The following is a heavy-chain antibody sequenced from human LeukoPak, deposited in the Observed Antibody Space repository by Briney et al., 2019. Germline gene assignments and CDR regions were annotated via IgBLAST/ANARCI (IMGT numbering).Heavy chain of an antibody. J-gene: IGHJ4*02. D-gene: IGHD3-9*01. V-gene: IGHV3-21*01. Sequence: GGSLRLSCAASGISVSSNYMSWVRQAPGKGLEWVSSITASSTAIYSADSVKGRFTISRDNAKNFLYLQMNSLRAEDTAVYYCARTYYDILTGYNPYFDYWGQGILVTVSS. CDR1: GISVSSNY. CDR3: ARTYYDILTGYNPYFDY. CDR2: ITASSTAI.